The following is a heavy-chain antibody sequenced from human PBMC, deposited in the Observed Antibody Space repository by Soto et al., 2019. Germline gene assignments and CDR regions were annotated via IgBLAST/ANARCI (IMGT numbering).Heavy chain of an antibody. CDR2: ISYDGSNK. Sequence: QVQLVESGGGVVQPGRSLRLSCAASGFTFSSYGMHWVRQAPGKGLEWVAVISYDGSNKYYADSVKGRFTISRDNSKKTLYLQMNSLRAEDTAVYYCAKDARAGSSAFDIWGQGTMVTVSS. V-gene: IGHV3-30*18. D-gene: IGHD3-10*01. CDR1: GFTFSSYG. J-gene: IGHJ3*02. CDR3: AKDARAGSSAFDI.